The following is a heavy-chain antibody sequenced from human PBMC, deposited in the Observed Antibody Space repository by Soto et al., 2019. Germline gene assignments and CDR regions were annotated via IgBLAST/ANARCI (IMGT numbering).Heavy chain of an antibody. Sequence: EEKLVESGGGLAQPGGSLRLACAASGFTFSHYWMHWVRQAPGKGLVWVSRISPDGTTTTYADSVKGRFTISRDSAKSTLYLQMNSLTVEDGAVYYCADSWLPTSYWGQGTLVTVSS. CDR2: ISPDGTTT. V-gene: IGHV3-74*03. J-gene: IGHJ4*02. D-gene: IGHD3-10*01. CDR3: ADSWLPTSY. CDR1: GFTFSHYW.